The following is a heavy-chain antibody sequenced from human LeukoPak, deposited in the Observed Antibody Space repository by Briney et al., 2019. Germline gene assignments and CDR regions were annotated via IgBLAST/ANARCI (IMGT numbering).Heavy chain of an antibody. V-gene: IGHV1-2*02. CDR2: INPNNGGT. CDR3: ARDLVKWLRSVWPQPINWFDP. J-gene: IGHJ5*02. D-gene: IGHD5-12*01. Sequence: ASVTVSCKASGYTFTGNYMHWVRQAPGQGLEWMGWINPNNGGTKYAQKFQGRVTMTRDTSTSTVYMELSSLRSEDTAVYYCARDLVKWLRSVWPQPINWFDPWGQGTLVTVSS. CDR1: GYTFTGNY.